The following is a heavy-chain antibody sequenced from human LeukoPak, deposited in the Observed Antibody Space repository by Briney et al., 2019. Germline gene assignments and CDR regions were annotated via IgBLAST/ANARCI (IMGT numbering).Heavy chain of an antibody. Sequence: GGSLRLSCAASGFTVSSNYMSWVRQAPGKGLEWVSVIYSGGSTYYADSVKGRFTISRDNSKNTLYLQMNSLRAEDTAVYYCARPPPLYSGSYYGYWGQGTLVTVSS. CDR1: GFTVSSNY. CDR3: ARPPPLYSGSYYGY. J-gene: IGHJ4*02. CDR2: IYSGGST. V-gene: IGHV3-66*02. D-gene: IGHD1-26*01.